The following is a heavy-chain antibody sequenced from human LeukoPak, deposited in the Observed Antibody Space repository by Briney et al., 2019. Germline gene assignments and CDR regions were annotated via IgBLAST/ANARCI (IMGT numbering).Heavy chain of an antibody. J-gene: IGHJ6*03. CDR2: INYSGST. CDR3: ARFTASGWPYYYYYMDV. Sequence: SETLSLTCTVSGGSISSHYWSWIRQPPGKGLEWIGYINYSGSTNYNPSLKSRVTMSVDTSKNQFSLKLSSVTAADTAVYYCARFTASGWPYYYYYMDVWGKGTTVTVSS. D-gene: IGHD6-19*01. CDR1: GGSISSHY. V-gene: IGHV4-59*11.